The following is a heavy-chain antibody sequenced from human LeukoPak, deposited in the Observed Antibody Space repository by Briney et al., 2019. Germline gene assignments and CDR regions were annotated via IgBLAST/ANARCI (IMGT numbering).Heavy chain of an antibody. J-gene: IGHJ4*02. Sequence: GGSLRLSCAASGFTFSSHEMNWLRQAPGKGLEWVSSISSSSSYIYYADSVKGRFTISRDNAKNSLYLQMNSLRAEDTAVYYCARDQYSSGWFDPVDYWGQGTLVTVSS. D-gene: IGHD6-19*01. CDR3: ARDQYSSGWFDPVDY. V-gene: IGHV3-21*01. CDR1: GFTFSSHE. CDR2: ISSSSSYI.